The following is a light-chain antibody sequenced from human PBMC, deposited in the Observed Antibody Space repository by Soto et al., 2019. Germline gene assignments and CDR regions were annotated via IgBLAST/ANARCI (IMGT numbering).Light chain of an antibody. CDR2: DAS. CDR3: QQYMNYAT. J-gene: IGKJ1*01. V-gene: IGKV1-5*01. CDR1: QSISTW. Sequence: DIQMTQSPSTLSAYVGDRVTFTCRASQSISTWLAWYQQKPGKAPKLLIYDASSLQSDVPSRFSGSGSGTEFTLTISALQTDDFASYYCQQYMNYATFGQATTVEIK.